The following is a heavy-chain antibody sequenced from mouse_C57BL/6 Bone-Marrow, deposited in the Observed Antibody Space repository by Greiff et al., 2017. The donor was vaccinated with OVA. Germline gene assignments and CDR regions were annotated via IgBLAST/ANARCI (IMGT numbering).Heavy chain of an antibody. CDR2: IDPEDGET. CDR3: ASLGRGDAMDG. D-gene: IGHD4-1*01. V-gene: IGHV14-2*01. Sequence: VQLKESGAELVKPGASVKLSCTASGFNIKDYYMHWVKQRTEQGLEWIGRIDPEDGETKYAPKLQGKATITAATSSNTAYLQLISLTSEDTAVYYCASLGRGDAMDGWGQGASVTVSS. CDR1: GFNIKDYY. J-gene: IGHJ4*01.